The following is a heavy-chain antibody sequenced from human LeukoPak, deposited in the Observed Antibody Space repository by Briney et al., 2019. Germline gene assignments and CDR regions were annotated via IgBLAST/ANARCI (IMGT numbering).Heavy chain of an antibody. CDR1: GGSISSSSYY. CDR2: IYYSGST. Sequence: SETLSLTCTVSGGSISSSSYYWGWIRQPPGKGLEWVGSIYYSGSTYYNPSLKSRVTISVDTSKNQFSLKLSSVTAADTAVYYCARMGLPSRLGYYYYYMDVWGKGTTVTVSS. CDR3: ARMGLPSRLGYYYYYMDV. V-gene: IGHV4-39*07. J-gene: IGHJ6*03. D-gene: IGHD1-7*01.